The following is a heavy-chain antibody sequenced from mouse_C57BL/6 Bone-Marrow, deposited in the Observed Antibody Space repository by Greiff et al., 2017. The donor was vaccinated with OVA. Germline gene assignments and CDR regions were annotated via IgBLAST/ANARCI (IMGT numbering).Heavy chain of an antibody. CDR2: ISNLAYSI. D-gene: IGHD2-3*01. J-gene: IGHJ1*03. Sequence: EVQRVESGGGLVQPGGSLKLSCAASGFTFSDYGMAWVRQAPRKGPEWVAFISNLAYSIYYADTVTGRFTISRENAKNTLYLEMSSLRSEDTAMYYCARHDGYYGYWYFDVWGTGTTVTVSS. CDR1: GFTFSDYG. CDR3: ARHDGYYGYWYFDV. V-gene: IGHV5-15*01.